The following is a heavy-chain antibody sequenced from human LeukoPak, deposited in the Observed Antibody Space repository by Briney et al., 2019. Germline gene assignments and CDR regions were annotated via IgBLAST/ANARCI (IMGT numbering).Heavy chain of an antibody. D-gene: IGHD3-10*01. CDR2: ISSTARNI. V-gene: IGHV3-21*04. CDR1: GFIFSAYS. CDR3: ARQGPTGDFDN. Sequence: PGGSLRVSCAASGFIFSAYSMAWVRQAPGKGLEWVSFISSTARNIHYADSVKGRFTISRDNAENSLYLQLNSLRAEDTGIYYCARQGPTGDFDNWGQGTLVTVSS. J-gene: IGHJ4*02.